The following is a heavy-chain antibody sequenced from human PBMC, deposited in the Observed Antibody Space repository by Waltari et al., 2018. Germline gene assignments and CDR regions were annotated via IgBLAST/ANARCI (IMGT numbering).Heavy chain of an antibody. J-gene: IGHJ4*02. CDR2: IIPIFGTA. Sequence: QVQLVQSGAEVKKPGASVKVSCKASGYTFTSYGISWVRRAPGQGLEWMGGIIPIFGTANYAQKFQGRVTITADESTSTAYMELSSLRSEDTAVYYCARVPIAQYYFDYWGQGTLVTVSS. CDR3: ARVPIAQYYFDY. CDR1: GYTFTSYG. D-gene: IGHD2-21*01. V-gene: IGHV1-69*13.